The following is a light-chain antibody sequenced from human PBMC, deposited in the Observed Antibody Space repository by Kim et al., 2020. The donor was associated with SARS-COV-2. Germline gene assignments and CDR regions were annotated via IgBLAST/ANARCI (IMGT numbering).Light chain of an antibody. Sequence: SAAVGDRGTIAVRASQSINDYLTWYQQRPGKAPKLLIYAASILENGLTSKFSGSGSGTDFTLTISSLQPEASATYYCQPTYNTPYSFGQGTTLEI. J-gene: IGKJ2*03. CDR3: QPTYNTPYS. CDR2: AAS. CDR1: QSINDY. V-gene: IGKV1-39*01.